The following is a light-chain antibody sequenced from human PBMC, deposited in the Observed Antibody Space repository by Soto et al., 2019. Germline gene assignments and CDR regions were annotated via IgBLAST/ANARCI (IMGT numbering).Light chain of an antibody. J-gene: IGLJ3*02. CDR3: CSYAGSSTSLV. CDR2: EVS. V-gene: IGLV2-23*02. CDR1: SRDVGSYNL. Sequence: QSVLTQPASVSGSPGQSITISCTGTSRDVGSYNLVSWYQQHPGKAPKLMIYEVSKRPSGVSNRFSGSKSGNTASLTISGLQAEDQADYYCCSYAGSSTSLVFGGGTKLTVL.